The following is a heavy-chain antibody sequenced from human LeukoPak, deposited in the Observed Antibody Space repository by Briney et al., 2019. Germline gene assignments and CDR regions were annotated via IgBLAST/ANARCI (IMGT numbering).Heavy chain of an antibody. CDR1: GGIFSNYV. Sequence: GGSLRLSCAVSGGIFSNYVMHWVRQAPGKVLEWVSAISGSGGSTYYADSVKGRFTISRDNSKNTLYLQMNSLRAEDTAVYYCAKVRSGIAVAGDAFDIWGQGTMVTVSS. J-gene: IGHJ3*02. CDR3: AKVRSGIAVAGDAFDI. V-gene: IGHV3-23*01. D-gene: IGHD6-19*01. CDR2: ISGSGGST.